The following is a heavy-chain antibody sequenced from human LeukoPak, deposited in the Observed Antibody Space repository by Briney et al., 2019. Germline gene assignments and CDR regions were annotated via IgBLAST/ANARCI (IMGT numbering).Heavy chain of an antibody. D-gene: IGHD2-2*01. CDR3: AKARVATRIIVVVPAAVDY. Sequence: TGGSLRLSCAASGFTFSSYGMHWVRQAPGKGLEWVAVISYDGSNKYYADSVKGRFTISRDNSKNTLYLQMNSLRAEDTAVYYCAKARVATRIIVVVPAAVDYWGQGTLVTVSS. V-gene: IGHV3-30*18. J-gene: IGHJ4*02. CDR1: GFTFSSYG. CDR2: ISYDGSNK.